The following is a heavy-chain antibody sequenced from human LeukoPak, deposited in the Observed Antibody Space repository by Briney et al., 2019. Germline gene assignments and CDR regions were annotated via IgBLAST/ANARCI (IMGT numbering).Heavy chain of an antibody. J-gene: IGHJ6*03. V-gene: IGHV4-4*07. Sequence: SETLSLTCTVSGGSISSYYWSWIRQPAGKGLEWIGRIYTSGSTNYNPSFKSRVTMSVDTSKNQFSLKLSSVTAADTAVYYCARDHGSTHYYYYYYMDVWGKGTTVTVSS. CDR1: GGSISSYY. D-gene: IGHD1-26*01. CDR2: IYTSGST. CDR3: ARDHGSTHYYYYYYMDV.